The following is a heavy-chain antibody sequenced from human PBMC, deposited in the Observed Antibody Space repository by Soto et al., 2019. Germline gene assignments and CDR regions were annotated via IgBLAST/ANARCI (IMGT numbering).Heavy chain of an antibody. CDR2: IYYSGST. CDR3: ARHGREDYFDY. V-gene: IGHV4-59*08. D-gene: IGHD1-26*01. CDR1: GGSISSYH. Sequence: QVQLQESGPGLVKPSETLSLTCTVSGGSISSYHWSWIRQPPGKGLEWIGYIYYSGSTNYNPSLKSRVTISVDTSKNQFSLKLSSVTAADTAVYYCARHGREDYFDYWGQGTLVTVSS. J-gene: IGHJ4*02.